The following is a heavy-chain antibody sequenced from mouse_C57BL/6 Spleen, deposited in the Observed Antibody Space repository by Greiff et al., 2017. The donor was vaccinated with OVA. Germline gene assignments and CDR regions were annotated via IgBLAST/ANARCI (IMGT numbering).Heavy chain of an antibody. CDR1: GYAFSSYW. V-gene: IGHV1-80*01. Sequence: QVQLQQSGAELVKPGASVKISCKASGYAFSSYWMNWVKQRPGKGLEWIGQIYPGDGDTNYNGKFKGKATLTADKSSSTAYMQLSGLTSEDSAVYFCARSTMVYYFDYWGQGTTLTVSS. D-gene: IGHD2-1*01. CDR2: IYPGDGDT. J-gene: IGHJ2*01. CDR3: ARSTMVYYFDY.